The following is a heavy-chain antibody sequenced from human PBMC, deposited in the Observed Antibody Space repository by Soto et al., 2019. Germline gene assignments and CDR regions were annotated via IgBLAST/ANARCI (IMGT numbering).Heavy chain of an antibody. CDR1: GGSISSGGYY. CDR3: ARGPRKALVVPAASAIDY. J-gene: IGHJ4*02. CDR2: IYYSGST. Sequence: PSETLSLTCTVSGGSISSGGYYWSWIRQHPGKGLEWIGYIYYSGSTYYNPSLKSRVTISVDTSKNQFSLKLSSVTAADTAVYYCARGPRKALVVPAASAIDYWGQGTLVNVSS. V-gene: IGHV4-31*03. D-gene: IGHD2-2*01.